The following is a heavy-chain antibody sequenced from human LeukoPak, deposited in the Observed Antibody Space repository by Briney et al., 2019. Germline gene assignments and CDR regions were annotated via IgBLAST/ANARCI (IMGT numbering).Heavy chain of an antibody. V-gene: IGHV1-2*02. CDR3: ARDKWYYYGSGRQEYYFDY. CDR2: INPNSGGT. CDR1: GYTFTNYG. D-gene: IGHD3-10*01. Sequence: ASVKVSCKASGYTFTNYGISWVRQAPGQGLEWMGWINPNSGGTNYAQKFQGRVTMTRDTSISTAYMELSRLRSDDTAVYYCARDKWYYYGSGRQEYYFDYWGQGTLVTVSS. J-gene: IGHJ4*02.